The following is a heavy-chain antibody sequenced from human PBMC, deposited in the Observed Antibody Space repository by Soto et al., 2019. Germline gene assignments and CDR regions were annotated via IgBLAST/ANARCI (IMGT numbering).Heavy chain of an antibody. D-gene: IGHD2-21*02. CDR3: ARAGVTPDFFDY. Sequence: EVQLVETGGGLIQPGGSLRLSCAASGFSVRTNYMSWVRQDPGKGLEWVSVFESGGSIYYADSVKGRFIISRDYAKNTVYLQMNSLRAEDTAVYYCARAGVTPDFFDYWGQGTLVTVSS. CDR1: GFSVRTNY. CDR2: FESGGSI. J-gene: IGHJ4*02. V-gene: IGHV3-53*02.